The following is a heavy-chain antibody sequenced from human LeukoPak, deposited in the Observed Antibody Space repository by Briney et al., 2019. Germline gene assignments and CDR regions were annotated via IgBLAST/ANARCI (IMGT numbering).Heavy chain of an antibody. V-gene: IGHV4-59*01. CDR2: IYYSGST. D-gene: IGHD1-14*01. Sequence: PSETLSLTCTVSGGSISSYYWSWIRQPPGKGLEWIGYIYYSGSTNYNPSLKSRVTISVDTSKNQFSLKLSPVTAADTAVYYCGGGGPGTWGTAGLHYKGRRGQRTTVTVSS. J-gene: IGHJ6*01. CDR1: GGSISSYY. CDR3: GGGGPGTWGTAGLHYKGR.